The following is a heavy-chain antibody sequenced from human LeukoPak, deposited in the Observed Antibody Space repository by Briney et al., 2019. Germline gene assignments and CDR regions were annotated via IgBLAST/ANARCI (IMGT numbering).Heavy chain of an antibody. CDR2: IYTSGST. V-gene: IGHV4-4*07. Sequence: SETLSLTCTVSGGSISSYYWSWIRQPAGKGMEWIGRIYTSGSTNYNPSLKRRVTISVDTSKNQFYLKLSSVTAADTAVYYCARDGVVHGGYSGYDASNWFDPWGQGTLVTVSS. D-gene: IGHD5-12*01. CDR3: ARDGVVHGGYSGYDASNWFDP. CDR1: GGSISSYY. J-gene: IGHJ5*02.